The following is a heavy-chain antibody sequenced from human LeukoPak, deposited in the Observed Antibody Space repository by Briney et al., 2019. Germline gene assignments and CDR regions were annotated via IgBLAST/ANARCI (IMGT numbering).Heavy chain of an antibody. CDR1: GFTFSNFA. J-gene: IGHJ4*02. Sequence: GGSLRLSCAASGFTFSNFAMGWVRQAPGKGLEWVSIISGSGGTTYYADSVKGRFTISRDNSKDTLYMQMNSLRAEDTAVYYCANEAPYFDYWGQGTLVTVSS. CDR3: ANEAPYFDY. CDR2: ISGSGGTT. V-gene: IGHV3-23*01.